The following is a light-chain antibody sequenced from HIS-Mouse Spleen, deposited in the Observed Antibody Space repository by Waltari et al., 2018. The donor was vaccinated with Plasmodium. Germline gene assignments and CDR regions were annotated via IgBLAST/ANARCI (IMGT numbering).Light chain of an antibody. Sequence: IVLTQSPATLSPSPAERATLSCRASQSVSSYLAWYQQKPGQAPRLFIYDASNRATGIPARFSGSGSGTDFTLTISSLEPEDFAVYYCQQRSNWPSLTFGGGTKVEIK. CDR1: QSVSSY. V-gene: IGKV3-11*01. CDR2: DAS. CDR3: QQRSNWPSLT. J-gene: IGKJ4*01.